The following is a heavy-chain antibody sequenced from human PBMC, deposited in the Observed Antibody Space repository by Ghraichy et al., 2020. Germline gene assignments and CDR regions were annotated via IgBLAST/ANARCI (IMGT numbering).Heavy chain of an antibody. CDR1: GFTFSSYA. CDR3: ARVAHLTAPFDY. D-gene: IGHD3-9*01. V-gene: IGHV3-30-3*01. J-gene: IGHJ4*02. Sequence: GESLNISCAASGFTFSSYAMHWVRQAPGKGLEWVVVISYDGSNKYYADSVKGRFTISRDNSKNTLYLQMNSLRAEDTAVYYCARVAHLTAPFDYWGQGTLVTVSS. CDR2: ISYDGSNK.